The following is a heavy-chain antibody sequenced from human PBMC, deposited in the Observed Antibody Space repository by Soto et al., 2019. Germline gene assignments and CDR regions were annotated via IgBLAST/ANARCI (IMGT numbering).Heavy chain of an antibody. Sequence: QVPLVQSGAEVKKPGASVKVSCKASGYTFTSYAMHWVRQAPGQRLEWMGWINAGNGNTKYSQKFQGRVTITRGTSASTAYMELSSLRSEDTAVYYGSRDGAGYYYGSGSYYCMDVWGKGTTVTVSS. CDR2: INAGNGNT. J-gene: IGHJ6*03. CDR3: SRDGAGYYYGSGSYYCMDV. CDR1: GYTFTSYA. V-gene: IGHV1-3*01. D-gene: IGHD3-10*01.